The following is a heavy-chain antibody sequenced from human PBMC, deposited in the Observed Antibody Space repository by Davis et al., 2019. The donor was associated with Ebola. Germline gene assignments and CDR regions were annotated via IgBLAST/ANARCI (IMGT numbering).Heavy chain of an antibody. V-gene: IGHV4-59*12. Sequence: MPSETLSLTCTVSGGSISSYYWSWIRQPPGKGLEWIGYIYYSGSTYYNPSLKSRVTISVDTSKNQFSLKLSSVTAADTAVYYCARDRVTHLGWELYYYYGMDVWGQGTTVTVSS. D-gene: IGHD1-26*01. CDR3: ARDRVTHLGWELYYYYGMDV. CDR1: GGSISSYY. J-gene: IGHJ6*02. CDR2: IYYSGST.